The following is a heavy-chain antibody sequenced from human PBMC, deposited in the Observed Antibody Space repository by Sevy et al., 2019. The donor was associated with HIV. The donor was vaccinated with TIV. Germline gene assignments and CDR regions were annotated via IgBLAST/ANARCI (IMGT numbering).Heavy chain of an antibody. CDR3: ARWGSGTNYFDY. J-gene: IGHJ4*02. CDR2: IYSGGST. CDR1: GFTVSSNY. Sequence: GGCLRLSCAASGFTVSSNYMSWVRQAPGKGLEWVSVIYSGGSTYYADSVKGRFTISRDNSKNTLYLQMNSLRAEDTAVYYCARWGSGTNYFDYWGQGTLVTVSS. V-gene: IGHV3-53*01. D-gene: IGHD2-2*01.